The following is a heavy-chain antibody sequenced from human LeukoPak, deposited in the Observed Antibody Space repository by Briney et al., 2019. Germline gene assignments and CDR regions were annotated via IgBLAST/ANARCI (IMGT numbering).Heavy chain of an antibody. Sequence: SVKVSCKASGGTFSSYAISWVRQAPGQGLEWMGGIIPIFGTANYAQKFQGRVTITADESTSTAYMELSSLRSEDTAVYYCAREDWNDGVTGYYGMDVWGKGTTVTVSS. D-gene: IGHD1-1*01. CDR3: AREDWNDGVTGYYGMDV. CDR1: GGTFSSYA. CDR2: IIPIFGTA. J-gene: IGHJ6*04. V-gene: IGHV1-69*13.